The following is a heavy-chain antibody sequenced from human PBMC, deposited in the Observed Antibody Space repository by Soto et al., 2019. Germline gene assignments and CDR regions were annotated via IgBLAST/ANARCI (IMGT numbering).Heavy chain of an antibody. J-gene: IGHJ6*02. D-gene: IGHD6-19*01. CDR1: GFTFSSYA. CDR3: AKVDEQWLLLGAAGYGMDV. Sequence: PGGSLRLSCAASGFTFSSYAMSWVRQAPGKGLEWVSAISGSGGSTYYADSVKGRFTISRDNSKNTLYLQMNSLRAEDTAVYYCAKVDEQWLLLGAAGYGMDVWGQGTTVTVSS. V-gene: IGHV3-23*01. CDR2: ISGSGGST.